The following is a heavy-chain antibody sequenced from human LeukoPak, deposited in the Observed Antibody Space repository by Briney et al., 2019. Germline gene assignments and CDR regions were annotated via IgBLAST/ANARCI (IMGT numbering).Heavy chain of an antibody. CDR3: SSEVACCGDDCYSAEFDY. Sequence: SQTPSLTSAMSVDSVSSPSAAWSWLRQPPSGGLEWLGMTYYGSKWHYDYRGSVRRRISINPETSKNQFSLHLNSVTPEDTAVYYCSSEVACCGDDCYSAEFDYWGQGILVTVSS. J-gene: IGHJ4*02. CDR1: VDSVSSPSAA. V-gene: IGHV6-1*01. CDR2: TYYGSKWHY. D-gene: IGHD2-21*02.